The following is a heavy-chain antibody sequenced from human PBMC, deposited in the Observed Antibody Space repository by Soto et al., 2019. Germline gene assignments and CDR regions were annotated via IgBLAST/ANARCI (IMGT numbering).Heavy chain of an antibody. J-gene: IGHJ5*02. CDR1: GGSISSSDW. D-gene: IGHD2-2*01. V-gene: IGHV4-4*02. Sequence: PSETLSLTCVVSGGSISSSDWWTWVRQPPGKGLEWIGEVSQSGNINCDPSLKSRVTVSLDKSKSQFSLQLTSVTAADTAVYYCARVPDRWGQGTLVTVAS. CDR3: ARVPDR. CDR2: VSQSGNI.